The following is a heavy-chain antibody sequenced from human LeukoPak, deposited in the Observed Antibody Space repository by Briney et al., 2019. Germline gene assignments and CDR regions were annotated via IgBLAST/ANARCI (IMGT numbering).Heavy chain of an antibody. CDR2: IDYSGST. D-gene: IGHD2-15*01. V-gene: IGHV4-59*08. CDR1: GGSISSYY. J-gene: IGHJ4*02. CDR3: ARSAYCSGGSCYATGLFAY. Sequence: SETLSLTCTVSGGSISSYYWSWIRQPPGKGLEWIGYIDYSGSTNYNPSLKSRVSISVDTSKNQFSLKLSSATAADTAVYYCARSAYCSGGSCYATGLFAYWGQGTPVTVSS.